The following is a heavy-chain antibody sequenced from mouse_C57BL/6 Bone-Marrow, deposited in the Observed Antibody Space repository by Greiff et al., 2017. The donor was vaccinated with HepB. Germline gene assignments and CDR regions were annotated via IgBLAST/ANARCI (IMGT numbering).Heavy chain of an antibody. Sequence: EVKLEESGGGLVQPGGSMKLSCVASGFTFSNYWMNWVRQSPEKGLEWVAQIRLKSDNYATHYAESVKGRFTISRDDSKSSVYLQMNNLRAEDTGIYYCTVDYSNPSWFAYWGQGTLVTVSA. D-gene: IGHD2-5*01. CDR1: GFTFSNYW. CDR2: IRLKSDNYAT. CDR3: TVDYSNPSWFAY. V-gene: IGHV6-3*01. J-gene: IGHJ3*01.